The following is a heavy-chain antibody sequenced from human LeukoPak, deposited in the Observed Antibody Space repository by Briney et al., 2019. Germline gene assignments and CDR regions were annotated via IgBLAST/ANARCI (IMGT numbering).Heavy chain of an antibody. Sequence: GSLRLSCAASGFTFSSYEMNWVRQAPGKGLEWVSYISSSGSTIYYADSVKGRFTISRDNAKNSLYLQMNSLRAEDTAVYYCARGYSYGLYYYGMDVWGQGTTVTVSS. CDR3: ARGYSYGLYYYGMDV. CDR2: ISSSGSTI. J-gene: IGHJ6*02. CDR1: GFTFSSYE. D-gene: IGHD5-18*01. V-gene: IGHV3-48*03.